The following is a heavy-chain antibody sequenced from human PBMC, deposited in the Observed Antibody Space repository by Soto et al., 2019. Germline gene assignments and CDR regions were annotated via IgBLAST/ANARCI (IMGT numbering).Heavy chain of an antibody. CDR2: ISAYNGNT. D-gene: IGHD2-2*01. V-gene: IGHV1-18*04. Sequence: ASVKVSCKASGYTFTSYGISWLRQAPGQGLEWMGWISAYNGNTNYAQKLQGRVTMTTDTSTSTAYMELRSLRSDDTAVYYCARGVVVVPAAWGHWFDPWGQGTLVTVSS. CDR3: ARGVVVVPAAWGHWFDP. CDR1: GYTFTSYG. J-gene: IGHJ5*02.